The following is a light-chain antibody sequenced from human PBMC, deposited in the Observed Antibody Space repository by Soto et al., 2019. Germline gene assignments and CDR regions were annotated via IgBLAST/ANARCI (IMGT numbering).Light chain of an antibody. J-gene: IGKJ1*01. CDR1: QSISSW. CDR3: QQYHTYPCT. V-gene: IGKV1-5*03. Sequence: DIQMTQSPSTVSASVGDRVTITCRASQSISSWLAWYQQKPGKAPKLLIYKASSLESGVPSRFSGSGSGAEFTLTISSLQPDDFATYYCQQYHTYPCTFGQGTKVEI. CDR2: KAS.